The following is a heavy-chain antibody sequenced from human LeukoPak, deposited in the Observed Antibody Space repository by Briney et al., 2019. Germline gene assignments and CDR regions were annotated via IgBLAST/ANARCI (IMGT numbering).Heavy chain of an antibody. D-gene: IGHD5-12*01. Sequence: SGGSLRLSCAASGCTFSSYEMNWVRQAPGKGLEWVSYISGSGSTIYYADSVKGRFTISRDNAKNSLYLQMNSLRAEDTAVYYCARDSRIVATIDYWGQGTLVTVSS. J-gene: IGHJ4*02. V-gene: IGHV3-48*03. CDR2: ISGSGSTI. CDR3: ARDSRIVATIDY. CDR1: GCTFSSYE.